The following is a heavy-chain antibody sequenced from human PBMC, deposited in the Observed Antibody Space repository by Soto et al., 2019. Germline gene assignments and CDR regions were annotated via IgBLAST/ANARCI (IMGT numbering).Heavy chain of an antibody. Sequence: HPGGSLRLSCAASGFTFSSYWMNWVRQAPGKGLEWVANIKEDGSEKYYVDSVKGRFTISRDNSKNSLSLQMNSLRAEDTAVYYCARHEYCSSTSCYSLSAFDIWGQGTMVTVSS. CDR3: ARHEYCSSTSCYSLSAFDI. J-gene: IGHJ3*02. D-gene: IGHD2-2*01. V-gene: IGHV3-7*05. CDR2: IKEDGSEK. CDR1: GFTFSSYW.